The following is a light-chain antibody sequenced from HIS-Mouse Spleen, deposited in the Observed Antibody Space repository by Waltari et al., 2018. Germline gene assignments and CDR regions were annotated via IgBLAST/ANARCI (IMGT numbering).Light chain of an antibody. J-gene: IGLJ2*01. CDR3: CSYAGSSTVV. CDR2: DVS. CDR1: SSEVGGYNH. Sequence: QSALTQPRSVSGSPGQSVTISCTGTSSEVGGYNHVSWYQQHPGKAPKLMIYDVSKRPSGVPDRFSGSKSGNTASLTISGLQAEDEADYYCCSYAGSSTVVFGGGTKLTVL. V-gene: IGLV2-11*01.